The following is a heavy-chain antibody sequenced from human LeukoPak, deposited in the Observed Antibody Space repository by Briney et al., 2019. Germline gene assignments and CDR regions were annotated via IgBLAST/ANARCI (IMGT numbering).Heavy chain of an antibody. Sequence: SETLSLTCTVSGGSISSSSYYWGWIRQPPGKGLEWIGSIYYSGSTYYNPSLKSRVTISVDTSKNQFSLKLSSVTAADTAVYYCARQDSSSYDFDYWGQGTLATVTS. D-gene: IGHD6-6*01. CDR3: ARQDSSSYDFDY. V-gene: IGHV4-39*01. CDR2: IYYSGST. J-gene: IGHJ4*02. CDR1: GGSISSSSYY.